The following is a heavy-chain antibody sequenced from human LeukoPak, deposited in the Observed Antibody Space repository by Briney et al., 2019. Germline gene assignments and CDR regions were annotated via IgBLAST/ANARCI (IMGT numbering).Heavy chain of an antibody. D-gene: IGHD2-2*01. CDR1: GYTFTGYY. CDR2: INPNSGGT. J-gene: IGHJ4*02. V-gene: IGHV1-2*06. Sequence: ASVKVSCKASGYTFTGYYMHWVRQAPGQGLEWMGRINPNSGGTNYAQKFQGRVTVTRDTSISTAYMELSRLRSDDTAVYYCARDIGYCSSTSCYVVGDYWGQGTLVTVSS. CDR3: ARDIGYCSSTSCYVVGDY.